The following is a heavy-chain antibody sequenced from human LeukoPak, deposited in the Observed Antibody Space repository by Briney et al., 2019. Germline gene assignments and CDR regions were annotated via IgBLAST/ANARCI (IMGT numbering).Heavy chain of an antibody. Sequence: PSETLSLTCTVSGGSISSGGYYWSWIGQHPGKGLEWIGYIYYSGSTYYNPSLKSRVTISVDTSKNQFSLKLSSVTAADTAVYYCARDWSPYCSGGSCYPGWFDPWGQGTLVTVSS. V-gene: IGHV4-31*03. CDR2: IYYSGST. D-gene: IGHD2-15*01. CDR3: ARDWSPYCSGGSCYPGWFDP. J-gene: IGHJ5*02. CDR1: GGSISSGGYY.